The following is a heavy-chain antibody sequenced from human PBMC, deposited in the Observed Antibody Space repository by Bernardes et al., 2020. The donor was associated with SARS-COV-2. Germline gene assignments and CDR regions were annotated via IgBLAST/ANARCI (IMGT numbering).Heavy chain of an antibody. Sequence: GGSLRLSCAASGFTFSTFVMNWVRQAPGKGLEWVSAISDSGDSTYYADSVKGRFTISRDNSKNTLYLQMNSLRAEDTAIYYCAKDLTTIFGVVDYWGQGTLVTVSS. CDR2: ISDSGDST. CDR1: GFTFSTFV. J-gene: IGHJ4*02. D-gene: IGHD3-3*01. V-gene: IGHV3-23*01. CDR3: AKDLTTIFGVVDY.